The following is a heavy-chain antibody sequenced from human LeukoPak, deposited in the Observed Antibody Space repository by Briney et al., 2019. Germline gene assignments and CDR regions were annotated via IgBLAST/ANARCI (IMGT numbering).Heavy chain of an antibody. CDR2: INPNSGGT. J-gene: IGHJ4*02. Sequence: ASVKVSCKASGYTFTGYYMHWVRQAPGQGLEWMGWINPNSGGTNYAQKFQGRGTMTRDTSISTAYMELSRLRSDDTAVYYCARGTGYSSPFDYWGQGTLVTVSS. D-gene: IGHD6-13*01. CDR3: ARGTGYSSPFDY. CDR1: GYTFTGYY. V-gene: IGHV1-2*02.